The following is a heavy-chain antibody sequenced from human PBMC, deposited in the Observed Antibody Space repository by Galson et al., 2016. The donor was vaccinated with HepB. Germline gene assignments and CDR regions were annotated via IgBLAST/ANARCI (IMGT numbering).Heavy chain of an antibody. Sequence: ETLSLTCTVSGYSIRSGYYWGWIRQPPGKGLEWIGTKHYRGNTYYNPSLESRITISVDTPNNKISLNVNSVTAADTAVYYCVRDRAYIVTDYWGQGILVTVSS. J-gene: IGHJ4*02. CDR1: GYSIRSGYY. V-gene: IGHV4-38-2*02. CDR3: VRDRAYIVTDY. CDR2: KHYRGNT. D-gene: IGHD2-21*02.